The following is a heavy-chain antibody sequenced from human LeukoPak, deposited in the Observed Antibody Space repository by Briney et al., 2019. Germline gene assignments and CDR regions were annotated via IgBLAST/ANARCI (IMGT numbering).Heavy chain of an antibody. V-gene: IGHV6-1*01. CDR3: ANSKPMWNDAFDI. CDR2: TYYRSKWCN. CDR1: GDSVSSNSAL. Sequence: SQTLSLTCAISGDSVSSNSALWNWIRQSPSRGLEWLGRTYYRSKWCNDYAVSVKSRITINADTSKNQFSLQLNSVTPEDTAVYYCANSKPMWNDAFDIWGQGTMGTVSS. J-gene: IGHJ3*02. D-gene: IGHD1-1*01.